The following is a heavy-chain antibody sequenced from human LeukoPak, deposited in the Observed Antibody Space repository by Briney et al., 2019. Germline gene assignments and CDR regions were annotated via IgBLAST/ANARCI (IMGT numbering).Heavy chain of an antibody. CDR2: IIPIFGTA. V-gene: IGHV1-69*13. CDR1: GGTFSSYA. CDR3: ARKTPLAGLNWFDP. J-gene: IGHJ5*02. Sequence: SVKVSCKASGGTFSSYAISWVRQAPGQGLEWIGGIIPIFGTANYAQKFQGRVTITADESTSTAYMELSSLRSEDTAVYYCARKTPLAGLNWFDPWGQGTLVTVSS. D-gene: IGHD6-25*01.